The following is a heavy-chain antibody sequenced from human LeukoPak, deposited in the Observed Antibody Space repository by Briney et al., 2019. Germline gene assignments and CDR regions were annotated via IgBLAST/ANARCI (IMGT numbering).Heavy chain of an antibody. CDR2: IKQDGGEK. CDR1: GFTFSSYW. J-gene: IGHJ4*02. CDR3: ARDKYFDSTTYYPRFDY. D-gene: IGHD3-22*01. V-gene: IGHV3-7*04. Sequence: GGSLRLSCAASGFTFSSYWMSWVRQAPGKGLEWVANIKQDGGEKYYVDSVKGRFTISRDNAKTSLYLQMTSLRAEDTAVYYCARDKYFDSTTYYPRFDYWGQGILVTASS.